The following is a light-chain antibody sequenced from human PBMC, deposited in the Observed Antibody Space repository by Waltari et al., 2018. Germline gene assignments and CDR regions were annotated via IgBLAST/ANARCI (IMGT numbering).Light chain of an antibody. CDR3: AAWDDSLSVSYV. V-gene: IGLV1-47*01. CDR2: RDY. J-gene: IGLJ1*01. Sequence: QSVLTQTPSVSGTPGQTVTISCLGTNSNIRRHSVLWYQQLPGTAPKLLIYRDYQRPSGVPDRFSGSKSGTSASLAIRGLRSEDEADYYCAAWDDSLSVSYVFGSGTKVTV. CDR1: NSNIRRHS.